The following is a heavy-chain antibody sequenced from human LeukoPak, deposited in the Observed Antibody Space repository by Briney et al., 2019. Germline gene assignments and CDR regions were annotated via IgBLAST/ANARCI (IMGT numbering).Heavy chain of an antibody. CDR1: GGTFSSYA. CDR2: IIPIFGTA. Sequence: SSVKVSCKASGGTFSSYAISWVRQAPGQGLEWMGRIIPIFGTANYAQKFQGRVTITTDESTSTAYMELSSLRSEDTAVYYCARDADTAMVWGDAFDIWGQGTMVTVSS. D-gene: IGHD5-18*01. J-gene: IGHJ3*02. V-gene: IGHV1-69*05. CDR3: ARDADTAMVWGDAFDI.